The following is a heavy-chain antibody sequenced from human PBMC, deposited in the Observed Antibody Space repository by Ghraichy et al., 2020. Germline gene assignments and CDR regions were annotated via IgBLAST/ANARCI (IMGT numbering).Heavy chain of an antibody. CDR2: IYYSGNT. V-gene: IGHV4-59*01. Sequence: SQTLSLTCSVSGDSINGYYCSWIRQPPGEGLEWIGYIYYSGNTNYNPSLKSRVTISVDTSKNQFSLKVSSMTAADTAVYFCARGLTRGHFDLWGRGTLVTVSS. D-gene: IGHD4-23*01. CDR1: GDSINGYY. CDR3: ARGLTRGHFDL. J-gene: IGHJ2*01.